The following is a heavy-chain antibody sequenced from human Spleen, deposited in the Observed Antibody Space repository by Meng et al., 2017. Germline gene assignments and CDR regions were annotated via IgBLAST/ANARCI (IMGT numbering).Heavy chain of an antibody. Sequence: GGSLRLSCAASGFTFSSYWMHWLRQAPGKGLEWVSVLYSGGGTYYADSVKGRFTISRDNSKNTVYLQMNSLRAEDTAIYYCARHDWFDPWGQGTLVTVSS. CDR2: LYSGGGT. J-gene: IGHJ5*02. CDR1: GFTFSSYW. V-gene: IGHV3-66*04. CDR3: ARHDWFDP.